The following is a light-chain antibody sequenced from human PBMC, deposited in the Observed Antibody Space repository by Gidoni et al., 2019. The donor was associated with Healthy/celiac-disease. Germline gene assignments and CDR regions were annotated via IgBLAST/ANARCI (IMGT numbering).Light chain of an antibody. CDR2: DAS. J-gene: IGKJ4*01. CDR1: QSVSSY. Sequence: EIVLTQSPATLSLSPGERATLSCRASQSVSSYLAWYQQKPRQAPRLLIYDASNRGTGIPARFSGSGSGTEFTLTISSLEPEDFAVYYCQQRSNWPPLTFGGGTKVEIK. V-gene: IGKV3-11*01. CDR3: QQRSNWPPLT.